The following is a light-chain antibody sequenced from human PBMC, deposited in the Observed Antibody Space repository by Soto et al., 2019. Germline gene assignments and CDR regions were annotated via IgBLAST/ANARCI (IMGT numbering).Light chain of an antibody. Sequence: EIVLTQSPGTLSLSPGERATLSCRASQSVSNNYLAWYQQKPGQAPRLLIYGASNRATGIPDRFSGSGSGTEFTLTISRLQPDDFATYYCQQYSSSRTFGQGTKVDIK. CDR2: GAS. CDR3: QQYSSSRT. CDR1: QSVSNNY. V-gene: IGKV3-20*01. J-gene: IGKJ1*01.